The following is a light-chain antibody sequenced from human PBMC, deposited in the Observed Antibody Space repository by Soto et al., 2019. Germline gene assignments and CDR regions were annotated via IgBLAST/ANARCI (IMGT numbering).Light chain of an antibody. Sequence: EIVMTQSPATLSVSPGERATLSCRASQSVSSNLAWYQQKPGQAPRLLIYGASTRATGIPARFSGSASGTEFTLTISSLQSEDFAVYYCQQYKIWPGTFGQGTKLEIK. J-gene: IGKJ2*01. CDR3: QQYKIWPGT. CDR2: GAS. CDR1: QSVSSN. V-gene: IGKV3-15*01.